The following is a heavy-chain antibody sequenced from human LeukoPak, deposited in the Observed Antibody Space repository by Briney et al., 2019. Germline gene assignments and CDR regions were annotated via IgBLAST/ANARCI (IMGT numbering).Heavy chain of an antibody. CDR1: GGSISSYY. V-gene: IGHV4-59*01. CDR2: IYYSGST. D-gene: IGHD3-9*01. CDR3: ARSITIFRDGDYYGMDV. J-gene: IGHJ6*02. Sequence: PSETLSLTCTVSGGSISSYYWSWIRQPPGKGLEWIGYIYYSGSTNYNPSLKSRVTISVDTSKNQFSLKLSSVTAADTAVYYCARSITIFRDGDYYGMDVWGQGTTVTVSS.